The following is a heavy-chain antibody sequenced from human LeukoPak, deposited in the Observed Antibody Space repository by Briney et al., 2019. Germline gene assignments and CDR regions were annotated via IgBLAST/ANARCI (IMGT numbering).Heavy chain of an antibody. V-gene: IGHV3-9*01. Sequence: SGGSLRLSCVASGFMFEDYGMHWVRQVPGKGLEWVSGISWNSNTRVYAESVKGRFTIFRDNAKHSLDLQMISLRAEDTALYYCVKDADFWSGLDCWGQGTLVTVSS. D-gene: IGHD3-3*01. CDR1: GFMFEDYG. CDR2: ISWNSNTR. CDR3: VKDADFWSGLDC. J-gene: IGHJ4*02.